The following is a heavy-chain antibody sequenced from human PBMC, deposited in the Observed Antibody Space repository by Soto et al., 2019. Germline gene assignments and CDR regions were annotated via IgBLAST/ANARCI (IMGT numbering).Heavy chain of an antibody. V-gene: IGHV3-23*01. CDR3: AKGSPYSGTYFHP. Sequence: DVQLLESGGGLVQPGGSLRLSCSASGFTFSNYAMSWVRRIPGKGLEWVSAISGSGGSTNYEDSVKGRFTISRDNSTSTLYLQMNSLRVDDTAVYYCAKGSPYSGTYFHPWGQGTPVTVSS. CDR2: ISGSGGST. J-gene: IGHJ5*02. D-gene: IGHD1-26*01. CDR1: GFTFSNYA.